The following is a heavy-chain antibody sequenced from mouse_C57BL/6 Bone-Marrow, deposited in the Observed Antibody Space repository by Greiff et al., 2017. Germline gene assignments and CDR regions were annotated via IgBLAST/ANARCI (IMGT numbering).Heavy chain of an antibody. Sequence: VQLQQSGAELMKPGASVKLSCKATGYTFTGYWIEWVKQRPGHGLEWIGELLPGRGSTNYNEKFKGKATFTADTSSNTAYMQLSSLTTENSAIYYCARFWYYGSSLHWYFDVWGTGTTVTVSS. CDR1: GYTFTGYW. J-gene: IGHJ1*03. CDR3: ARFWYYGSSLHWYFDV. D-gene: IGHD1-1*01. CDR2: LLPGRGST. V-gene: IGHV1-9*01.